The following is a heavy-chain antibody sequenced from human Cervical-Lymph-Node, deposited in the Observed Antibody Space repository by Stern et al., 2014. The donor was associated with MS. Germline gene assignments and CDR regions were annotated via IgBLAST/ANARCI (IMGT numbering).Heavy chain of an antibody. D-gene: IGHD5/OR15-5a*01. Sequence: QLVQSGAEVKKPGASVKVSCKASGFTFTNYYVNWVRPAPGQVLEWMVIINRSDDDTGYAQRFQGRLTVTRDTSSSTVYMELTSLRYDDTAVYYCALSAFDFWGQGTLVTVSS. CDR2: INRSDDDT. CDR1: GFTFTNYY. J-gene: IGHJ4*02. CDR3: ALSAFDF. V-gene: IGHV1-46*01.